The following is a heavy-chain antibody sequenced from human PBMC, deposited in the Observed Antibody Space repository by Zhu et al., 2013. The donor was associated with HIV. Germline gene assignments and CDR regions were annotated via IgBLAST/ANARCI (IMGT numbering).Heavy chain of an antibody. CDR3: ARAESVRDILTGYYLVDY. V-gene: IGHV1-46*01. CDR1: GYTFTSYY. D-gene: IGHD3-9*01. CDR2: INPSGGST. J-gene: IGHJ4*02. Sequence: QVQLVQSGAEVKKPGASVKVSCKASGYTFTSYYMHWVRQAPGQGLEWMGIINPSGGSTSYAQKFQGRVTMTRDTSTSTVYMELSSLRSEDTAVYYCARAESVRDILTGYYLVDYWGQGTLVTVSS.